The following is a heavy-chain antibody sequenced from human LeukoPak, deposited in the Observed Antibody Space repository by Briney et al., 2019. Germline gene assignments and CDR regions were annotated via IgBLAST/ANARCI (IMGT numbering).Heavy chain of an antibody. CDR3: AKSRSRYEADY. CDR1: GFTFSSYG. J-gene: IGHJ4*02. Sequence: GGSLRLSCAASGFTFSSYGMSWVRQAPGKGLEWVSAISGSGGSTYYADSVKGWFTISRDNSKNTLYLQMNSLRAEDTAVYYCAKSRSRYEADYWGQGTLVTVSS. CDR2: ISGSGGST. D-gene: IGHD1-1*01. V-gene: IGHV3-23*01.